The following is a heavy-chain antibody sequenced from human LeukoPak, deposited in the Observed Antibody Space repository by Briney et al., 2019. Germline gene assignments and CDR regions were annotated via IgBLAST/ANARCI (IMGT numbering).Heavy chain of an antibody. CDR3: AKVDKDYAHSGNYYAYHDY. V-gene: IGHV3-30*02. CDR1: GFTFSSYA. J-gene: IGHJ4*02. D-gene: IGHD1-26*01. Sequence: HPGGSLRLSCAASGFTFSSYAMHWVRQAPGKGLEWVAFIRYDGSEKYYADSVKGRFTISRDNSKNTLYLQMNSLRAEDTALYYCAKVDKDYAHSGNYYAYHDYWGQGTLVTVSS. CDR2: IRYDGSEK.